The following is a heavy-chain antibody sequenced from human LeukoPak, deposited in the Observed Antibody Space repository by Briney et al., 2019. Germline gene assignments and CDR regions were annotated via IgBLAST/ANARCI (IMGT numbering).Heavy chain of an antibody. Sequence: GASVKVSCKASGGTFSSHATSWVRQAPGQGLEWMGGIIPIFGTANYAQKFQGRVTIAADESTSTAYMELSSLRSEDTAVYYCARGPQTRNILTGYAPFDYWGQGTLVTVSS. CDR3: ARGPQTRNILTGYAPFDY. CDR2: IIPIFGTA. J-gene: IGHJ4*02. V-gene: IGHV1-69*13. CDR1: GGTFSSHA. D-gene: IGHD3-9*01.